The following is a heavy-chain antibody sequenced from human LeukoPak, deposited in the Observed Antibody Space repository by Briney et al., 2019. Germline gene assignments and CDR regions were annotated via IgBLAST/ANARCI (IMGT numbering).Heavy chain of an antibody. J-gene: IGHJ5*02. V-gene: IGHV1-46*01. D-gene: IGHD2-2*01. CDR2: INPSGGST. Sequence: ASVKVSCKASGYTFTNYYMHWVRQAPGQGLEWMGIINPSGGSTSYAQKFQGRLTMTRDTSTTTVYMDLRSLTSEDTAVYYCARDLGYCSSSKCVSWFDPWGQGTLVTVSS. CDR3: ARDLGYCSSSKCVSWFDP. CDR1: GYTFTNYY.